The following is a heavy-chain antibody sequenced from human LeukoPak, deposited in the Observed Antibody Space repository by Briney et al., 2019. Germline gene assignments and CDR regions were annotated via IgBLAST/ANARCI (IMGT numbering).Heavy chain of an antibody. CDR3: ARDKYSNYEFNWFDP. J-gene: IGHJ5*02. CDR1: GYTFTGYY. D-gene: IGHD4-11*01. V-gene: IGHV1-2*02. Sequence: ASVKDSCKASGYTFTGYYMHWVRQAPGQGLEWMGWINPNSGGTNYAQKFQGRVTMTRDTSISTAYMELSRLRSDDTAVYYCARDKYSNYEFNWFDPWGQGTLVTVSS. CDR2: INPNSGGT.